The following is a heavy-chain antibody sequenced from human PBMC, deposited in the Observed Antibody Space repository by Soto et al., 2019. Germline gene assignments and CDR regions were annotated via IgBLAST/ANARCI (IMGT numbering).Heavy chain of an antibody. CDR2: IKQDGTEK. J-gene: IGHJ4*02. D-gene: IGHD4-17*01. V-gene: IGHV3-7*04. CDR1: GFTFTNYW. CDR3: ARGLRWLAY. Sequence: GGSLRLSCAASGFTFTNYWMTWVRQAPGKGLEWVANIKQDGTEKYYVDSVKGRFTISRDNAKNSLFLQMNSLRAEDTAVFYCARGLRWLAYWGQGTLVTVSS.